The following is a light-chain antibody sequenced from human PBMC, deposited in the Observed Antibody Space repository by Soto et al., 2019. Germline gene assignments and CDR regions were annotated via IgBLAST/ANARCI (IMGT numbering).Light chain of an antibody. CDR2: AAS. CDR3: QHFGSSRWT. J-gene: IGKJ1*01. CDR1: QSVSSNY. V-gene: IGKV3-20*01. Sequence: DIILTQSPGTLSLSPGERATLSCRASQSVSSNYLAWYQQKPGQAPGLLIYAASSRATGIPDRFSGSGSGTDFTLSISRLEPEDFAVYYCQHFGSSRWTFGQGTKVEIK.